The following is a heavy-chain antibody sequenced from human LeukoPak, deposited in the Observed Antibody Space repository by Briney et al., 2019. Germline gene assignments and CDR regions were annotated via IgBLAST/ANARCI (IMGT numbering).Heavy chain of an antibody. CDR3: ARKAVAVDY. CDR1: GFTFSSYS. J-gene: IGHJ4*02. Sequence: GGSLRLSCAASGFTFSSYSMNWVRQAPGKGLEWVSSISSRSSYIYYADSVKGRFTISRDNAKNSLYLQMNSLRAEDTAVYYCARKAVAVDYWGQGTLVTVSS. D-gene: IGHD6-19*01. V-gene: IGHV3-21*01. CDR2: ISSRSSYI.